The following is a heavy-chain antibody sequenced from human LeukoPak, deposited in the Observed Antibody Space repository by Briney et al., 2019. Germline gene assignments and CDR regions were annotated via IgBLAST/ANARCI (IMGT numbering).Heavy chain of an antibody. CDR1: GFTFSSYW. J-gene: IGHJ6*02. D-gene: IGHD3-16*01. CDR2: INHNGNVN. V-gene: IGHV3-7*03. CDR3: ARGGGLDV. Sequence: GGSLRLSCAASGFTFSSYWMNWARQAPGKGLEWVASINHNGNVNYYVDSVKGRFTISRDNAKNSLYLQMSNLRAEDTDVYFCARGGGLDVWGQGATVTVSS.